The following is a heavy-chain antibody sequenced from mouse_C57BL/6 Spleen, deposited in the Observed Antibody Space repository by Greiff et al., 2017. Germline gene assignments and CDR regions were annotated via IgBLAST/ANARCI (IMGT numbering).Heavy chain of an antibody. CDR1: GYSITSGYY. Sequence: DVQLQESGPGLVKPSQSLSLTCSVTGYSITSGYYWNWIRQFPGNKLEWMGYISYDGSNNYNPSLKNRISITRDTSKNQFFLKLNSVTTEDTATYYCAREGLDFDYWGQGTTLTVSS. D-gene: IGHD3-3*01. J-gene: IGHJ2*01. CDR3: AREGLDFDY. CDR2: ISYDGSN. V-gene: IGHV3-6*01.